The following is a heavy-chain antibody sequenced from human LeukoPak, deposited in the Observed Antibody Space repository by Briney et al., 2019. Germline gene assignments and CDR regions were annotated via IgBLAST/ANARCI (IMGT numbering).Heavy chain of an antibody. CDR2: IYSGGST. D-gene: IGHD6-19*01. Sequence: PGGSLRLSCAASGFTVSSNYMSWVRQAPGKGLEWVSVIYSGGSTYYADSVKGRFTISRDNSKNTLYLQMNSLRAEDTAVYYCARVPGIAVAGTKKGAFDIWGQGTMVTVSS. J-gene: IGHJ3*02. CDR1: GFTVSSNY. CDR3: ARVPGIAVAGTKKGAFDI. V-gene: IGHV3-66*01.